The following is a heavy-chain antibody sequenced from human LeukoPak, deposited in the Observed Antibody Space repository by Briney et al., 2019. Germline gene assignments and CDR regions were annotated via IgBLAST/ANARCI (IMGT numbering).Heavy chain of an antibody. CDR1: GFTFSSYW. D-gene: IGHD6-6*01. Sequence: PGGSLRLSCAAYGFTFSSYWMSWVRQAPGKGLEWVANIKQDGSEKYYVDSVKGRFTISRDNAKNSLYLQMNSLRAEDTAVYYCARGRSSCFDYWGQGTLVTVSS. J-gene: IGHJ4*02. CDR2: IKQDGSEK. CDR3: ARGRSSCFDY. V-gene: IGHV3-7*01.